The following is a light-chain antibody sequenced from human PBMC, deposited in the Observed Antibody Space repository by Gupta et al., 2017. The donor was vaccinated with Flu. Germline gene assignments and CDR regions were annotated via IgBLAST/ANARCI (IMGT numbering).Light chain of an antibody. CDR2: GAS. V-gene: IGKV1-39*01. J-gene: IGKJ4*01. Sequence: DIQLTQSPSSLSAPLGDRVILTCRASQNIFSYLHWYHQKPGQAPRLLIYGASNLLSGVPSRFIGGGSGTEYTLTITRRQAEDVGFYFCQQSYSFFPLTFGGGT. CDR1: QNIFSY. CDR3: QQSYSFFPLT.